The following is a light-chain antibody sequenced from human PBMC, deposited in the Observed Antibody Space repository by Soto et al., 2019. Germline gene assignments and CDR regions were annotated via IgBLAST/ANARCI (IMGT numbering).Light chain of an antibody. CDR2: AAL. CDR1: QDIGDY. CDR3: QNYHSAPFT. V-gene: IGKV1-27*01. J-gene: IGKJ3*01. Sequence: DIQMTQSPSSLSASLGDRVTITCRARQDIGDYLAWYQQKPGKLPNLLIYAALTLQSGVPSRFSGSGSGTDFSLTISSLQAEDVATYYCQNYHSAPFTFGPGTKVDLK.